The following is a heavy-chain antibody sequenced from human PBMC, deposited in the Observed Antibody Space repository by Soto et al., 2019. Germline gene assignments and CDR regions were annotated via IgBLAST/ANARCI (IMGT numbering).Heavy chain of an antibody. J-gene: IGHJ4*02. CDR1: GNSVSSDSFD. CDR3: ARGGTTWIFDY. CDR2: TYYRSKWYY. D-gene: IGHD1-1*01. V-gene: IGHV6-1*01. Sequence: SQTLSLTCAISGNSVSSDSFDWNWIRLSPSRGLEWLGRTYYRSKWYYDYAVSVKSRITIIPDTSRNQFSLQLNSVTPDDTAVYYCARGGTTWIFDYCGQGTLVTVSS.